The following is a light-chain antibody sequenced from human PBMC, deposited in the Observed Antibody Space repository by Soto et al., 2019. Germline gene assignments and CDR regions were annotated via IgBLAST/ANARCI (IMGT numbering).Light chain of an antibody. J-gene: IGKJ4*01. CDR3: QQRSNWPLPLT. V-gene: IGKV3-11*01. CDR1: QSVSSY. CDR2: DAS. Sequence: EIVLTQSPATLSLSPGERATLSCRASQSVSSYLAWYQQKPGQAPRLLIYDASNRAPGIPARFSGSGSGTDFTLTISSLEPEDFAVYYCQQRSNWPLPLTFGGGTKVEIK.